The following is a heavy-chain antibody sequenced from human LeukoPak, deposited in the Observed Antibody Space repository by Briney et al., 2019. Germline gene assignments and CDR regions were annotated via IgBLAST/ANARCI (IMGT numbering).Heavy chain of an antibody. D-gene: IGHD2-15*01. V-gene: IGHV3-7*01. Sequence: PGGSLRLSCAASGFTFSSYWMIWVRQAPGKGLEWVADIKYDGSDKFFVDSVKGRFTISRDNAKNSVHLQLNSLRAEDTAIYYCARLYCGGGTCYSYYMDVWGKGTTVIVSS. CDR1: GFTFSSYW. CDR3: ARLYCGGGTCYSYYMDV. J-gene: IGHJ6*03. CDR2: IKYDGSDK.